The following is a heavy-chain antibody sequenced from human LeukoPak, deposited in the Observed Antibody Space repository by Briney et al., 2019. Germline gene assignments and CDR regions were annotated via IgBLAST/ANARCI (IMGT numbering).Heavy chain of an antibody. CDR2: IYSGGST. D-gene: IGHD1-26*01. J-gene: IGHJ3*02. Sequence: GGSLRLSCAASGFTVSSNYMSWVRQAPGKGLEWVSIIYSGGSTFYADSVKGRFTISRDNSKNTLYLQMNSLRAEDTAVYYCARGGSYLSAFDIWGQGAMVTVSS. V-gene: IGHV3-53*01. CDR3: ARGGSYLSAFDI. CDR1: GFTVSSNY.